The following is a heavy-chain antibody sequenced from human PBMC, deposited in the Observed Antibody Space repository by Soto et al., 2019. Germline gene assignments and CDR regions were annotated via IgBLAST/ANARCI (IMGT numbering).Heavy chain of an antibody. V-gene: IGHV3-30*03. D-gene: IGHD2-21*02. CDR2: ISYDGSNK. Sequence: QVQLLESGGGVVQPGTSLRLSCAASGFIFSTYGMHWVRQAPGKGLEWVAVISYDGSNKYYLDSVKGRFTISRDNSKSTLYLQMQIMRAEDTAIYYCARYIWVTGPSPFDNWGQGTLVTVSS. CDR1: GFIFSTYG. CDR3: ARYIWVTGPSPFDN. J-gene: IGHJ4*02.